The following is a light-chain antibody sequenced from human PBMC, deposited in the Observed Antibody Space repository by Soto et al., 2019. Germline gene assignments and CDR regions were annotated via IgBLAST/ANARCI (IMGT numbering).Light chain of an antibody. CDR3: QQHNSWPPV. CDR1: QSVNSN. V-gene: IGKV3-15*01. Sequence: MTQSPATLSVSPGERATLSCRASQSVNSNLDWYQQKPGHSPRLLIYGASTRVTGIPARFSGSGSGTEFTLTISSLQSEDFAIYYCQQHNSWPPVFGQGTKLEIK. J-gene: IGKJ2*01. CDR2: GAS.